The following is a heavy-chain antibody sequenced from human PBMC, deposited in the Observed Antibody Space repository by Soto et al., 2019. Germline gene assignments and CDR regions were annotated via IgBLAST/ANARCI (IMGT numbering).Heavy chain of an antibody. V-gene: IGHV4-59*01. CDR3: ARDLWGYCGTDCYPLDV. CDR1: GGTISRYY. CDR2: MYNTGST. D-gene: IGHD2-21*02. Sequence: QVQLQESGPGLVKPSESLSLTCTVSGGTISRYYWSWIRQPPGKGLEWIGYMYNTGSTVYNPSFKSRVTISVDTSKNQTSLKVNSMTAADTAVYYCARDLWGYCGTDCYPLDVWGQGTTVTVSS. J-gene: IGHJ6*02.